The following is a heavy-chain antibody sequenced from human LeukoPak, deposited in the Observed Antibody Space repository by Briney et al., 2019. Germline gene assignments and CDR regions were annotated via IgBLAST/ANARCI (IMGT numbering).Heavy chain of an antibody. CDR2: IYYSGST. J-gene: IGHJ4*02. D-gene: IGHD1-7*01. CDR3: ARGNSNWNFPFDY. Sequence: SETLSLTCTVSGGSISSSSYYWGWIRQPPGKGLEWIGSIYYSGSTYYNPSLKSRVTISVDTSKNQFSLKLSSVTAADTAVYYCARGNSNWNFPFDYWGQGTLVTVSS. V-gene: IGHV4-39*01. CDR1: GGSISSSSYY.